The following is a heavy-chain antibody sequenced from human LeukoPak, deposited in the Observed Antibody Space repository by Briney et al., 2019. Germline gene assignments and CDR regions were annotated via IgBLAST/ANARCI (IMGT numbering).Heavy chain of an antibody. V-gene: IGHV4-38-2*02. CDR1: GSSMSSDYY. CDR3: ARVRGGYFDL. J-gene: IGHJ2*01. D-gene: IGHD2-15*01. Sequence: SETLSLTCTVSGSSMSSDYYWGWIRQPPGKGLEWIGSISDSGSAYYNPSLKSRVTMSVDTSKNQFSLKLNSVTAADTAVYYCARVRGGYFDLWGRGTLVTVSS. CDR2: ISDSGSA.